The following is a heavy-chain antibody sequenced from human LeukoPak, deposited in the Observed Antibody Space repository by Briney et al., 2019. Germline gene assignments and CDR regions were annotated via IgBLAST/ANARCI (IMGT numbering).Heavy chain of an antibody. CDR1: GFTFSSYS. Sequence: GGSLRLSCAASGFTFSSYSMNWVRQAPGKGLEWVSSISSSSSYIYYADSVKGRFTISRDNAKNSLYLQMNSLRAEDTAVYYCATKESSGWYFVYWGQGTLVTVSS. J-gene: IGHJ4*02. D-gene: IGHD6-19*01. CDR2: ISSSSSYI. V-gene: IGHV3-21*01. CDR3: ATKESSGWYFVY.